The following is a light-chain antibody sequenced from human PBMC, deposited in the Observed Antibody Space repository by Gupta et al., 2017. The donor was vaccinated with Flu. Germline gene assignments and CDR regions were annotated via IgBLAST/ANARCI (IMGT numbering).Light chain of an antibody. Sequence: QSVLTQPPSASGTPGQRVTISCSGSSSNIGSNYVYWYQQLPGTAPKLLIYRNNQRPSGVPDRFSGSKSGTSASLAISGLRSEDEADYYSAAWDDSLSVVFGRGTKLTVL. CDR3: AAWDDSLSVV. CDR2: RNN. J-gene: IGLJ2*01. V-gene: IGLV1-47*01. CDR1: SSNIGSNY.